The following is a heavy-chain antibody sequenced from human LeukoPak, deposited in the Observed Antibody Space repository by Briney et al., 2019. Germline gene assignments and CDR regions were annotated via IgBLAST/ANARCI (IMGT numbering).Heavy chain of an antibody. J-gene: IGHJ5*02. V-gene: IGHV4-61*02. CDR2: IYTSGST. D-gene: IGHD3-3*01. Sequence: PSQTLSLTCTVSGGSISSGSYYWSWIRQPAGKGLEWIGRIYTSGSTNYNPSLKSRVTISVDTSKNQFSLKLSSVTAADTAVYYCARDDVHSHYDFWSGNLHNMGGGFDPWGQGTLVTVSS. CDR3: ARDDVHSHYDFWSGNLHNMGGGFDP. CDR1: GGSISSGSYY.